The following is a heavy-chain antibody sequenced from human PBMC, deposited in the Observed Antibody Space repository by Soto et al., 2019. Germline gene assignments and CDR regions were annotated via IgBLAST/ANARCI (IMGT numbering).Heavy chain of an antibody. J-gene: IGHJ6*02. Sequence: QVQLVQSGAEVKKPGSSVKVSCKASGGTFSSYAISWVRQAPGQGLEWMGGSIPIFGTANYEQKFQGRVTITADESTSTAYMELSSLRSEDTAVYYCARPTTDYGGSYYYGMDVWGQGTTVTVSS. CDR3: ARPTTDYGGSYYYGMDV. D-gene: IGHD4-17*01. CDR1: GGTFSSYA. V-gene: IGHV1-69*12. CDR2: SIPIFGTA.